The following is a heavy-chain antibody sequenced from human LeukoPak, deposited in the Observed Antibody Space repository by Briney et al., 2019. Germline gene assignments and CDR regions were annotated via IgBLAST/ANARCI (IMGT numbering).Heavy chain of an antibody. CDR1: GFTFSSYG. D-gene: IGHD3-10*01. CDR3: ARDSARVRGVTPFYYFDY. CDR2: ISYDGSTE. Sequence: NPGGSLRLSCAASGFTFSSYGMYWVRQAPDKGLEWVAFISYDGSTEYYADSVKGRFTISRDNSENTLFLQMNSLRAEGTAVYYCARDSARVRGVTPFYYFDYWGQGTLVTVSS. J-gene: IGHJ4*02. V-gene: IGHV3-30*04.